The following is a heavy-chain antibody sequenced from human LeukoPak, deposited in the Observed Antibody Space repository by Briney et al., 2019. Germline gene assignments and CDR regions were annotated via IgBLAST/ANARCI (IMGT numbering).Heavy chain of an antibody. Sequence: SETLSLTCTVSGGSISSYYWSWIRQPPGKGLEWIGYIYYSGSTNYNPSLKSRVTISVDTSKNQFSLKLSSVTAADTAVYYCARSEYDSSGYFDYWGQGTLVTGSS. D-gene: IGHD3-22*01. V-gene: IGHV4-59*01. CDR2: IYYSGST. CDR3: ARSEYDSSGYFDY. J-gene: IGHJ4*02. CDR1: GGSISSYY.